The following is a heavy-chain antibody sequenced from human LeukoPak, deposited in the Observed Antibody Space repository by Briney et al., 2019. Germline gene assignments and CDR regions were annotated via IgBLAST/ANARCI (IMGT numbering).Heavy chain of an antibody. CDR2: IYYSGST. CDR3: AREVVINVFDY. Sequence: PSETLSLTCTVSGGSLSSYYWSWIRQPPGKGLEWIGYIYYSGSTNYNPSLKSRVTISVDTSKNQFSLKLSSVTAADAAVYYCAREVVINVFDYWGQGTLVTVSS. D-gene: IGHD3-22*01. J-gene: IGHJ4*02. V-gene: IGHV4-59*01. CDR1: GGSLSSYY.